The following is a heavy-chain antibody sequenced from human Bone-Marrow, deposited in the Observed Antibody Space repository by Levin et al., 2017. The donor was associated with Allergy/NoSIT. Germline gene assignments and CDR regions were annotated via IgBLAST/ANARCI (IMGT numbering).Heavy chain of an antibody. Sequence: HPGGSLRLSCAASGFSFGNNFMSWVRQSPGKGLEWVSVVYDGYTTYYADSVKDRFIISRDDSRSILYLQMHNLRAEDTALYYCTSSGTKRSSIYYDWGQGTLVIVSS. CDR1: GFSFGNNF. CDR2: VYDGYTT. J-gene: IGHJ4*02. D-gene: IGHD3-22*01. V-gene: IGHV3-66*01. CDR3: TSSGTKRSSIYYD.